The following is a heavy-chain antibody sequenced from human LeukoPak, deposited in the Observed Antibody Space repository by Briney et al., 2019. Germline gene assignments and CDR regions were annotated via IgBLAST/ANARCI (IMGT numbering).Heavy chain of an antibody. D-gene: IGHD3-3*01. CDR1: GSTFSSYS. V-gene: IGHV3-48*01. Sequence: GGSLRLSCAASGSTFSSYSMNWVRQAPGKGLEWVSYISSSSSTIYYADSVKGRFTISRDNAKNSLYLQMNSLRAEDTAVYYCARDLIVLRFLEWPCYFDYWGQGTLVAVSS. CDR2: ISSSSSTI. J-gene: IGHJ4*02. CDR3: ARDLIVLRFLEWPCYFDY.